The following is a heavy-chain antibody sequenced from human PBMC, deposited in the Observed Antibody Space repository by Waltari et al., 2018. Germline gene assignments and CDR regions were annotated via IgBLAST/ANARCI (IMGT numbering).Heavy chain of an antibody. CDR1: GYSISSGYY. V-gene: IGHV4-38-2*02. CDR3: AKDRYGDSDY. D-gene: IGHD4-17*01. J-gene: IGHJ4*02. CDR2: IYHSGST. Sequence: QVQLQESGPGLVKPSETLSLTCAVSGYSISSGYYWGWIRQPPGKGLEWIGSIYHSGSTYYNPSLKSRVTISVDTSKNTLYLQMNSLRAEDTAVYYCAKDRYGDSDYWGQGTLVTVSS.